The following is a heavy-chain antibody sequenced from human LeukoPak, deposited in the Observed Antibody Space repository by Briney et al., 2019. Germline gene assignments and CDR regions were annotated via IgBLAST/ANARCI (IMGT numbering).Heavy chain of an antibody. J-gene: IGHJ3*02. CDR2: ISAYNGNT. CDR1: GYTFTSYG. CDR3: ARYAMIVVAYSSNPTVKTASAFDI. V-gene: IGHV1-18*01. Sequence: ASVKVSCKASGYTFTSYGISWVRQAPGQGLEWMGRISAYNGNTNYAQKLQGRVTMTTDTSTSTAYMELRSLRSDDTAVYYCARYAMIVVAYSSNPTVKTASAFDIWGQGAMVTVSS. D-gene: IGHD3-22*01.